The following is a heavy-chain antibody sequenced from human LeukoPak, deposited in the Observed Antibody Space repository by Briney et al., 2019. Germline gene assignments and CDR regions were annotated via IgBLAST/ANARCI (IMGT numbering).Heavy chain of an antibody. CDR3: ARTLTTQGGFDI. D-gene: IGHD2-15*01. J-gene: IGHJ3*02. CDR1: GFSLSTSGMR. Sequence: SGPTLVNPTQTPTLTCTFSGFSLSTSGMRVSWIRQPPGKALEWLARIDWDDDKFYSTSLKTRLTISKDTSKNQVVLTMTNMDPVDIATYYCARTLTTQGGFDIWGQGTMVTVSS. V-gene: IGHV2-70*04. CDR2: IDWDDDK.